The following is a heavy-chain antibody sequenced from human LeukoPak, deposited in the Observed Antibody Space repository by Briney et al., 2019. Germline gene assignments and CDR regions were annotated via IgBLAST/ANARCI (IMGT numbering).Heavy chain of an antibody. CDR3: ARSATVTTGYFDY. CDR1: GGSTSSTGHY. D-gene: IGHD4-17*01. Sequence: NSSETLSLTCSVSGGSTSSTGHYWGWIRQSPEKGLDWIGSIYSNGNTYYNPSVKSRVTMSVDTSKNQFSLKLTCMTAAETAVYYCARSATVTTGYFDYWGQGALVTVSS. CDR2: IYSNGNT. V-gene: IGHV4-39*07. J-gene: IGHJ4*02.